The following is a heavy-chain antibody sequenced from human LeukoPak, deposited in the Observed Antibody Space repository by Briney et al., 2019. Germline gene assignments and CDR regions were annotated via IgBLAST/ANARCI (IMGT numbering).Heavy chain of an antibody. D-gene: IGHD3-9*01. J-gene: IGHJ5*02. CDR2: MNPNSGNT. V-gene: IGHV1-8*01. CDR1: GYPFTFYD. CDR3: ARGLYYDKPPAVDP. Sequence: GASVKVSCKASGYPFTFYDINWVRQATGQGLEWMGWMNPNSGNTGYTQKFQGRVTMTRNTSISTAYMELTSLRSDDTAVYYCARGLYYDKPPAVDPWGQGTLVTVSS.